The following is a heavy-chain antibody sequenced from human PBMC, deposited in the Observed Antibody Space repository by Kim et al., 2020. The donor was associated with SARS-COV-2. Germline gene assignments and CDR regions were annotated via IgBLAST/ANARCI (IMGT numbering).Heavy chain of an antibody. Sequence: SETLSLTCTVSGGSISSSIYYWGWIRQPPGKGLEWIGHIYYTGSTYFNSSLKSRVTISLDTSKDQFSLKLTSVTAADTAVYYCARDSHYGSGRYGMDVWGQGTTVTVSS. J-gene: IGHJ6*02. CDR2: IYYTGST. CDR3: ARDSHYGSGRYGMDV. V-gene: IGHV4-39*07. D-gene: IGHD3-10*01. CDR1: GGSISSSIYY.